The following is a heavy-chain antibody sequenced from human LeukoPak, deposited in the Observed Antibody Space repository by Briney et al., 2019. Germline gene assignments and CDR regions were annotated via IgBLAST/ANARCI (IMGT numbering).Heavy chain of an antibody. V-gene: IGHV3-74*01. CDR2: LSGDGTIT. J-gene: IGHJ4*02. CDR3: ARDPLGEMATRDY. D-gene: IGHD2-8*01. CDR1: GRNLGSYW. Sequence: GGSLRLSCVASGRNLGSYWMHWVRQAPGKGLVWVARLSGDGTITRYADSVKGRFTISRDNSKNTVYLQLNSLRVEDTAVYFCARDPLGEMATRDYWGLGTLVTVSS.